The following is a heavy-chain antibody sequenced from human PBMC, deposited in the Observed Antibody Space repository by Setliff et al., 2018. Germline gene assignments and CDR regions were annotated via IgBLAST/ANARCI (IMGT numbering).Heavy chain of an antibody. Sequence: KPSETLSLTCAVSGGSLSTYYWTWIRQPPGKGLEWIGYIYYSGSTYYNPSLKSRVTISVDTSKNQFSLKLSSVTAADTAVYYCARLKYYNSGTYWGNWDYYSSMDVWGKGTTVTVSS. D-gene: IGHD3-22*01. CDR3: ARLKYYNSGTYWGNWDYYSSMDV. CDR2: IYYSGST. V-gene: IGHV4-59*12. J-gene: IGHJ6*04. CDR1: GGSLSTYY.